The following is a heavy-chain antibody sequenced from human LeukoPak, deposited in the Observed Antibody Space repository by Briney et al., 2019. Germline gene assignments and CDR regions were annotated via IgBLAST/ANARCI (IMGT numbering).Heavy chain of an antibody. CDR3: ASYWRGYSYGNVFDY. CDR1: GGSFSGYY. V-gene: IGHV4-34*01. CDR2: INHSGST. Sequence: SETLSLTCAVYGGSFSGYYWSWIRQPPGKGLEWIGEINHSGSTNYNPSLKSRVTISVDTSKNQFSLKLSSVTAADTAVYYCASYWRGYSYGNVFDYWGQGTLVTVSS. J-gene: IGHJ4*02. D-gene: IGHD5-18*01.